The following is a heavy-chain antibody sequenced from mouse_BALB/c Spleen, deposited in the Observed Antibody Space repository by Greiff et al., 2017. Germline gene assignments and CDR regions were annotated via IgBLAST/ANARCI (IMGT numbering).Heavy chain of an antibody. CDR1: GYSITSGYS. D-gene: IGHD1-1*01. CDR3: ANHYGSSYGFAY. V-gene: IGHV3-1*02. CDR2: IHYSGST. Sequence: DVKLQESGPDLVKPSQSLSLTCTVTGYSITSGYSWPWIRQFPGNKLEWMGYIHYSGSTNYNPSLKSRISITRDTSKNQFFLQLNSVTTEDTATYYCANHYGSSYGFAYWGQGTLVTVSA. J-gene: IGHJ3*01.